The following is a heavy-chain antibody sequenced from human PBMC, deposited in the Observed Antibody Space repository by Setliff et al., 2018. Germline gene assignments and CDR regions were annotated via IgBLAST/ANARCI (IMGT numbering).Heavy chain of an antibody. CDR2: INQYGTEK. CDR1: GFTFSSHW. D-gene: IGHD3-3*01. Sequence: GGSLRLSCVGSGFTFSSHWLDWVRQAPGKGLEWVANINQYGTEKYYVDSVKGRFSVSRYNAKNSLYLQMNSLRVEDTAVYYCARDNTLFGVVITGSWFDPWGQGTLVTVSS. V-gene: IGHV3-7*01. CDR3: ARDNTLFGVVITGSWFDP. J-gene: IGHJ5*02.